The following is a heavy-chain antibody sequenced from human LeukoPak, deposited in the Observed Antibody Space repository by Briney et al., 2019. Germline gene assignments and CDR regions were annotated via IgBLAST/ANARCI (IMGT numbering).Heavy chain of an antibody. Sequence: SETLSLTCAVYGGSISNDDWSWIRQPPGKGLGLIGYLYYSGSTNYNPSLKGQVTISVDTSKNQSSLQLSSGPAAETDVYYCARTLSGYSPDAFDVWGQGTMVTVSS. V-gene: IGHV4-59*01. CDR2: LYYSGST. CDR1: GGSISNDD. D-gene: IGHD3-22*01. CDR3: ARTLSGYSPDAFDV. J-gene: IGHJ3*01.